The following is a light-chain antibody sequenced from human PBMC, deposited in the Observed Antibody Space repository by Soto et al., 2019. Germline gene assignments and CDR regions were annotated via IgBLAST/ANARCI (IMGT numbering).Light chain of an antibody. J-gene: IGKJ4*01. V-gene: IGKV3-15*01. CDR2: AAS. Sequence: IVVTQSPATLSVSPGERVTFSCKASLFIANHLAWYQHKPGQSPRLLIHAASTGAPGVPARFSGSWSGAEFTLTIDSLQSDDSAIYYCQQYYRWPVTFGGGTKVVIK. CDR1: LFIANH. CDR3: QQYYRWPVT.